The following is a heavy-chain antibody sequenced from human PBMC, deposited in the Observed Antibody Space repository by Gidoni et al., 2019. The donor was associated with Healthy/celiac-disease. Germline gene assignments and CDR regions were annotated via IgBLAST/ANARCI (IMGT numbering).Heavy chain of an antibody. CDR3: ASNSGSYNPLRH. D-gene: IGHD1-26*01. V-gene: IGHV3-11*01. Sequence: QVQLVESGGGLVKPGGSLRLSCAASGFTFSDYYMSWIRQAPGKGLEGVSYISSSGSTIYYADSVQGRFTISRDNAKNSLYLQTNSLGAEDTAVYYCASNSGSYNPLRHWGQGTLVTVSS. J-gene: IGHJ4*02. CDR2: ISSSGSTI. CDR1: GFTFSDYY.